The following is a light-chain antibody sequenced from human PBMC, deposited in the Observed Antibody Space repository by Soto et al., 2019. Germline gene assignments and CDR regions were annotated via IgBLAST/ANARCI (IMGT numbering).Light chain of an antibody. J-gene: IGLJ1*01. V-gene: IGLV2-14*01. Sequence: QSALTQPASVSGSPVQSITISCTGTRSDVGGYNYVSWYQQHPGKAPKLMICDVSNRPSGVSNRFSGSKSGNTASLTISGLQAEDEADYYCSSYTSSSTHDVFGTGTKLTVL. CDR1: RSDVGGYNY. CDR3: SSYTSSSTHDV. CDR2: DVS.